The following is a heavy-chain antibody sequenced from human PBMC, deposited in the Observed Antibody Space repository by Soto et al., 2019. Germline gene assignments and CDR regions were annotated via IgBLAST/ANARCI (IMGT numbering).Heavy chain of an antibody. Sequence: ASVKVSCKASGYTFTSYGISWVRQAPGQGLEWMGWISAYNGNANYAQKLRGRVTMTTDTSTSTAYMELRSLRSDDTAVYYCARHNSQWPNWFDPWGQGTLVTVS. D-gene: IGHD2-21*01. CDR3: ARHNSQWPNWFDP. CDR1: GYTFTSYG. CDR2: ISAYNGNA. J-gene: IGHJ5*02. V-gene: IGHV1-18*01.